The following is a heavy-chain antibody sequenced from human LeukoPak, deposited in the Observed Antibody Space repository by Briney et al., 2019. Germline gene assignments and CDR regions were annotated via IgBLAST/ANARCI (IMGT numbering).Heavy chain of an antibody. CDR2: IYHSGST. J-gene: IGHJ5*02. D-gene: IGHD4-11*01. CDR3: ARAMTTVTSNWFDP. V-gene: IGHV4-38-2*01. Sequence: SETLSLTCAFSGYSISSGYYWGWIRQPPGKGLEWIGSIYHSGSTYYNPSLKSRVTISVDTSKNQFSLKLSSVTAADTAVYYCARAMTTVTSNWFDPWGQGTLVTVSS. CDR1: GYSISSGYY.